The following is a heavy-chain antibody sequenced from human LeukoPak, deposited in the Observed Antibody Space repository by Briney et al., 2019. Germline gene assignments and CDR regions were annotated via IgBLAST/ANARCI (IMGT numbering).Heavy chain of an antibody. V-gene: IGHV4-59*01. CDR3: AREGAMIVASRAFDI. CDR2: IYYSGST. J-gene: IGHJ3*02. Sequence: SETLSLTCTVSGGSIGSYYWSWIRKPPGKGLEWIGYIYYSGSTNYNPSLKSRVTISVDTSKNQFSLKLSSVTAADTAVYYCAREGAMIVASRAFDIWGQGTMVTVSS. CDR1: GGSIGSYY. D-gene: IGHD3-22*01.